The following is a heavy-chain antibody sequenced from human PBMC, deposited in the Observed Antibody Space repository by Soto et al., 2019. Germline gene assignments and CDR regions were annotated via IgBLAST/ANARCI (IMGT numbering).Heavy chain of an antibody. D-gene: IGHD6-19*01. CDR3: ARDHSSSLDY. CDR1: GFTFSSYA. J-gene: IGHJ4*02. Sequence: GGSLRLSCAASGFTFSSYAMHWVRQAPGKGLEWVAVISYDGSNKYYADSVKGRFTISRDNSKNTLYLQMNSLRAEDTAVYYCARDHSSSLDYWGQGTLVTVSS. CDR2: ISYDGSNK. V-gene: IGHV3-30-3*01.